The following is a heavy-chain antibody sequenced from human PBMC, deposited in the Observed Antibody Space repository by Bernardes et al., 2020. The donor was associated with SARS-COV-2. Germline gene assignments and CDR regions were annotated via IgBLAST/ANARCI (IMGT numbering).Heavy chain of an antibody. D-gene: IGHD2-15*01. V-gene: IGHV3-48*02. CDR1: GFTFSNHN. J-gene: IGHJ5*02. Sequence: GGSLRLSFAASGFTFSNHNMNWVRQAPGKGLEWVSYISSSSSTIFYADSVKGRFTISRDNAKNSLYLQMNSLRDEDTAVYYCARGYWRFDPWGQGTLVTVSS. CDR3: ARGYWRFDP. CDR2: ISSSSSTI.